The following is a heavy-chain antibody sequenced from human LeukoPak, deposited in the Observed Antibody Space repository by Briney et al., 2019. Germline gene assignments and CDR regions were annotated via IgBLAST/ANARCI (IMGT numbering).Heavy chain of an antibody. CDR2: IYYSGST. V-gene: IGHV4-59*01. Sequence: AETLSLTCTASGVSFSTYYWSWIRQPPGKGLEWIAYIYYSGSTNYNPSLKSRVTISVDMSKNQFSLKLSSVTAADTAVYYCARVDQSGYDTRGWFDPWGQGTLVTVSS. J-gene: IGHJ5*02. CDR3: ARVDQSGYDTRGWFDP. CDR1: GVSFSTYY. D-gene: IGHD5-12*01.